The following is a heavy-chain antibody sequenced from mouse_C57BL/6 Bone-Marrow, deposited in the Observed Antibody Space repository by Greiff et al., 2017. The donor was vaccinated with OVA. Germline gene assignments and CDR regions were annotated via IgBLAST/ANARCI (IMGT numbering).Heavy chain of an antibody. D-gene: IGHD1-1*01. CDR2: IWWDDDK. J-gene: IGHJ4*01. Sequence: QVTLKVSGPGILQPSQTLSLTCSFSGFSLSTFGMGVGWIRQPSGKGLEWLAHIWWDDDKYYNPALKSRLTLSKDTSKNQVFLKIANVDTADTATYYSARIKEDYGSSYEEAMDYWGQGTSVTVSS. V-gene: IGHV8-8*01. CDR1: GFSLSTFGMG. CDR3: ARIKEDYGSSYEEAMDY.